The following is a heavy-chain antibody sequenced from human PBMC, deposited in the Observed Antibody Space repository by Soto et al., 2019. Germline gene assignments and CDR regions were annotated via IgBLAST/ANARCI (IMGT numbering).Heavy chain of an antibody. CDR1: GFTFSSYA. Sequence: PGGSLRLSCAASGFTFSSYAMNWVRQAPGKGLEWVSAITGSGGSTYYADSVKGRFTISRDNSKNTLYLQMNSLRAEDTAVYYCAKDYYYDSSGYYYYYYGMDVWGQGTTVTVSS. CDR2: ITGSGGST. V-gene: IGHV3-23*01. D-gene: IGHD3-22*01. CDR3: AKDYYYDSSGYYYYYYGMDV. J-gene: IGHJ6*02.